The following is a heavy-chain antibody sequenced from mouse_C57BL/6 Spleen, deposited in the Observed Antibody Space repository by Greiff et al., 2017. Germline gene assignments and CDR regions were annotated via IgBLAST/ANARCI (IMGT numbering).Heavy chain of an antibody. CDR3: ARGVANWGFGY. V-gene: IGHV1-52*01. J-gene: IGHJ2*01. Sequence: QVQLQQPGAELVRPGSSVKLSCKASGYTFTSYWMHWVKQRPIQGLEWIGNIDPSDSEPHYNQKFKDKATLTVDKSASTAYMQLSSLTSEYSAVYYCARGVANWGFGYWGQGTTLTVSS. D-gene: IGHD4-1*01. CDR2: IDPSDSEP. CDR1: GYTFTSYW.